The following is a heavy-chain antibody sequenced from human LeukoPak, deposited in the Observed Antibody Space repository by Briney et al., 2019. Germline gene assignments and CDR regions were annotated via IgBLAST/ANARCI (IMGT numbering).Heavy chain of an antibody. CDR2: ISAYNGNT. D-gene: IGHD3-10*01. CDR3: ARRLLSFGESLGGMDV. Sequence: ASVKVSCKASGYTFTSYGISWVRQAPGQGLEWMGWISAYNGNTNYAQKLQGRVTMTPDTSTSTAYIELRSLRSDDTAVYYCARRLLSFGESLGGMDVWGQGTTITVSS. CDR1: GYTFTSYG. J-gene: IGHJ6*02. V-gene: IGHV1-18*01.